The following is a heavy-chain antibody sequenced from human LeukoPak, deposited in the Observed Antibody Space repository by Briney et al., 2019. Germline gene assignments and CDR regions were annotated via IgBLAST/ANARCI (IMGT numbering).Heavy chain of an antibody. D-gene: IGHD2-2*02. CDR2: IIPIFGTA. CDR1: GGTFSSYA. Sequence: ASVKVSCKASGGTFSSYAISWVRQAPGQGLEWMGGIIPIFGTANYAQKFQGRVTITTDESTSTAYMELSSLRSEDTAVYYCARDWGLYCSSTSCYNGFDPWGQGTLVTVSS. CDR3: ARDWGLYCSSTSCYNGFDP. J-gene: IGHJ5*02. V-gene: IGHV1-69*05.